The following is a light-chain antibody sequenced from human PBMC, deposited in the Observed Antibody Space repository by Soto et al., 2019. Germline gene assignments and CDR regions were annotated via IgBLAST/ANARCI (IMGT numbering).Light chain of an antibody. J-gene: IGLJ3*02. Sequence: QPVLIQSPSASASLGASVKLTCTLSSGHSSYAIAWHQQQPEKGPRYLMKLNSDGSHSKGDGIPDRFSGSSSGAERYFTISSLQSEDEADYYCQTWGTGIRVFGGGTKLTVL. V-gene: IGLV4-69*01. CDR1: SGHSSYA. CDR3: QTWGTGIRV. CDR2: LNSDGSH.